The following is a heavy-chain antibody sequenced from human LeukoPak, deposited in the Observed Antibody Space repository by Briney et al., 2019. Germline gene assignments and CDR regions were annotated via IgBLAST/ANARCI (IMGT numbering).Heavy chain of an antibody. V-gene: IGHV1-2*02. Sequence: ASVKVSCKASGYTFTGYYMHWVRQAPGQGLEWMGWINPNSGGTNYAQNFQGRVPMTRDTSISTAYMELSSLRSDDTAVYYCALRPTGYSSSWYFDYWGQGTLVTVSS. CDR1: GYTFTGYY. D-gene: IGHD6-13*01. CDR3: ALRPTGYSSSWYFDY. J-gene: IGHJ4*02. CDR2: INPNSGGT.